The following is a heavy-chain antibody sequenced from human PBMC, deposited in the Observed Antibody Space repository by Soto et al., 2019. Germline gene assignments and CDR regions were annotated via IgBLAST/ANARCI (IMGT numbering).Heavy chain of an antibody. D-gene: IGHD6-13*01. V-gene: IGHV6-1*01. CDR3: ARGRGWGIAEAGRVDY. J-gene: IGHJ4*02. Sequence: SQTLSLTCAISGYSVSSNSAAWNWIMQSPSRGLEWLGRTYYRSKWYNDYAVSVKSRITINPDTSKNQFSLQLNSVTPEDTAVYYCARGRGWGIAEAGRVDYWGQGTLVTVSS. CDR2: TYYRSKWYN. CDR1: GYSVSSNSAA.